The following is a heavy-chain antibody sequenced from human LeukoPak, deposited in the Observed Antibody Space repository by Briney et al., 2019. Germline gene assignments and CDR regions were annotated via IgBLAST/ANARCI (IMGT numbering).Heavy chain of an antibody. CDR1: GFTFSSYA. Sequence: GGSLRLSCAASGFTFSSYAMHWVRQAPGKGLEWVANINQDGSDKYYVDSVKGRFIISRDNAKNSLYLQMNSLRAEDTAVYYCARGGGGSDYWGQGTLVTVSS. D-gene: IGHD2-21*01. CDR3: ARGGGGSDY. CDR2: INQDGSDK. J-gene: IGHJ4*02. V-gene: IGHV3-7*05.